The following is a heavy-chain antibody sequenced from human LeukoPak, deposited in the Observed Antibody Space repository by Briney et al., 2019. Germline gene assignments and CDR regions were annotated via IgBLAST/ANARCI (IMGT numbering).Heavy chain of an antibody. Sequence: SETLSLTCAVYGGSFSGYYWSWIRQPPGKGLEWIGEINHSGSTNYNPSLKSRVTISVDTSKNQFSLKLSSVTAADTAVYYCARAGYGGNSVVGAFDIWGQGTMATVSS. J-gene: IGHJ3*02. CDR3: ARAGYGGNSVVGAFDI. CDR1: GGSFSGYY. CDR2: INHSGST. D-gene: IGHD4-23*01. V-gene: IGHV4-34*01.